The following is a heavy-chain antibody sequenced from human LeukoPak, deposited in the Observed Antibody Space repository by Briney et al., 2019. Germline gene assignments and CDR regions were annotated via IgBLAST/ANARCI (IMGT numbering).Heavy chain of an antibody. CDR1: GYTFTSYY. J-gene: IGHJ6*03. Sequence: GASVKVSCKASGYTFTSYYMHWVRQAPGQGLEWMGIINPSGDSTSYAQKFQGRVTMTTDTSTSTAYMELRSLRSDDTAVYYCARDGELITMVRGVISHMDVWGKGTTVTISS. CDR3: ARDGELITMVRGVISHMDV. D-gene: IGHD3-10*01. V-gene: IGHV1-46*01. CDR2: INPSGDST.